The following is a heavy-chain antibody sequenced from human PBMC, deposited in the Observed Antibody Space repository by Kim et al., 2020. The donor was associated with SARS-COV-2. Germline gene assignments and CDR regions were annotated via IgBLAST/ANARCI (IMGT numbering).Heavy chain of an antibody. V-gene: IGHV3-64*02. Sequence: ADAVKGRITTSRDNSKNIMYLQMDSLRAEDTAIYYCATEYDGYYSDWGQGTPVTVSS. D-gene: IGHD5-18*01. CDR3: ATEYDGYYSD. J-gene: IGHJ4*02.